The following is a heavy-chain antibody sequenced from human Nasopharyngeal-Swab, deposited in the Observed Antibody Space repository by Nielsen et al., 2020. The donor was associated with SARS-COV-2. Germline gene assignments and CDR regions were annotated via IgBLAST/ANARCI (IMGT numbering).Heavy chain of an antibody. D-gene: IGHD3-22*01. Sequence: GESPKISCAASGFTFSSYGMHWVRQAPGKGLEWVAVIWYDGSNKYYADSVKGRFTISRDNSKNTLYLQMNSLRAEDTAVYYCARDDSSGYYSFFDYWGQGTLVTVSS. CDR2: IWYDGSNK. CDR1: GFTFSSYG. CDR3: ARDDSSGYYSFFDY. J-gene: IGHJ4*02. V-gene: IGHV3-33*01.